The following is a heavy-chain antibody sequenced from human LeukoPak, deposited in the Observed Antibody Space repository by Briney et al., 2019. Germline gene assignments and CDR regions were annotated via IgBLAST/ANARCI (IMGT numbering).Heavy chain of an antibody. J-gene: IGHJ4*02. Sequence: GGSLRLSCAASGFTFSNAWMSWVRQAPGKGLEWVGRIKSKTDGGTTDYAAPVKGRFTISRDDSKNTLYLQMNSLKTEDTAVYYCPTGPGVVAPVFWGQGTLVTVSS. CDR1: GFTFSNAW. V-gene: IGHV3-15*01. CDR2: IKSKTDGGTT. D-gene: IGHD3-3*01. CDR3: PTGPGVVAPVF.